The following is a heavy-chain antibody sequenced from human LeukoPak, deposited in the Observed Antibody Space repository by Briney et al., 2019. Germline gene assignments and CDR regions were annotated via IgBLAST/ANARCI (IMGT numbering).Heavy chain of an antibody. CDR3: VRDNSVA. J-gene: IGHJ5*02. CDR1: GYTFTGYY. Sequence: GASVKVSCKASGYTFTGYYMHWVRQAPGQGLEWMGWINPNSGGTNYAQKFQGRVTMTRNTSTSTAYMELRSLRSDDTAVYYCVRDNSVAWGQGTLVTVSS. CDR2: INPNSGGT. V-gene: IGHV1-2*02. D-gene: IGHD2-21*01.